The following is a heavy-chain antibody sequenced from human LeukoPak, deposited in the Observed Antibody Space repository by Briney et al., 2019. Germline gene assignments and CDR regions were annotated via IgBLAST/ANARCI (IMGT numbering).Heavy chain of an antibody. V-gene: IGHV4-34*01. CDR2: INHSEST. Sequence: SETLSLTCAVYGGSFSGYYWSWIRQPPGKGLEWIGEINHSESTNYNPSLKSRVTISVDTSKNQFSLKVNSVTAADTAVYYCARGSAGGYGSAPFDYWGQGTLVTVSS. D-gene: IGHD3-10*01. J-gene: IGHJ4*02. CDR1: GGSFSGYY. CDR3: ARGSAGGYGSAPFDY.